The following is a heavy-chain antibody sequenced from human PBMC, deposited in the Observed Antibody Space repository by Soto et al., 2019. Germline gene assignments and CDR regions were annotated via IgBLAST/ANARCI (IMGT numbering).Heavy chain of an antibody. CDR2: IVPMFGTS. CDR1: GGTSTRYA. CDR3: TRGSEYDLWSGYL. D-gene: IGHD3-3*01. Sequence: QERLVQSGAEVRKPGSSVKVSCKVTGGTSTRYAINWVRQAPGQGLEWMGGIVPMFGTSKYAQKFQGRVTITADTSTNIAYMELRSLRSEDAAVYYCTRGSEYDLWSGYLWGQGTLVSVSS. J-gene: IGHJ4*02. V-gene: IGHV1-69*06.